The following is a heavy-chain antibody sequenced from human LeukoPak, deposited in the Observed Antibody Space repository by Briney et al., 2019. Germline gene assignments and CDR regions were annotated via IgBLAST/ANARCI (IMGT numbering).Heavy chain of an antibody. D-gene: IGHD6-13*01. J-gene: IGHJ4*02. CDR2: INHSRST. V-gene: IGHV4-34*01. CDR3: ARGRQLVVADY. Sequence: SETLSLTCAVYGGSFSGYYWSWIRQPPGKGLEWIGEINHSRSTNYNPSLKSRVTISVDTSKNQFSLKLSSVTAADTAVYYCARGRQLVVADYWGQGTLVTVSS. CDR1: GGSFSGYY.